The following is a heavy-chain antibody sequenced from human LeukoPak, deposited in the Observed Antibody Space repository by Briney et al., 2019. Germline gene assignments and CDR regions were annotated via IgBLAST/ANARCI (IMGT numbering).Heavy chain of an antibody. CDR1: GLTFRKYR. J-gene: IGHJ6*03. Sequence: TGGSLRLSCAAPGLTFRKYRMSWVRHAPGKGLEWVANIKQAGSEIFYVDSVKSRFTISRDNAKKSLYLQMNSLRDEDTAVYYCAREIIVVVPAAKAAYYYYYYMDVCGKGTTVTVSS. V-gene: IGHV3-7*01. CDR3: AREIIVVVPAAKAAYYYYYYMDV. D-gene: IGHD2-2*01. CDR2: IKQAGSEI.